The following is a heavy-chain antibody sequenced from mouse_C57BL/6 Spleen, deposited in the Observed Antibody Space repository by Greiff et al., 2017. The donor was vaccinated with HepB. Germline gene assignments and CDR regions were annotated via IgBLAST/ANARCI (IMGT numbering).Heavy chain of an antibody. CDR3: TGDPSWFAY. V-gene: IGHV1-15*01. J-gene: IGHJ3*01. CDR1: GYTFTDYE. CDR2: IDPETGGT. D-gene: IGHD2-13*01. Sequence: VQLVESGAELVRPGASVTLSCKASGYTFTDYEMHWVKQTPVHGLEWIGAIDPETGGTAYNQKFKGKAILTADKSSSTAYMELRSLTSEDSAVYYCTGDPSWFAYWGQGTLVTVSA.